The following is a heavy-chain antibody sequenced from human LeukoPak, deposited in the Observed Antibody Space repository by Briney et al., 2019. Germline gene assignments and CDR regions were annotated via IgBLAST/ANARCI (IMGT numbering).Heavy chain of an antibody. CDR1: GYSISSGDY. D-gene: IGHD3-10*01. J-gene: IGHJ6*03. CDR2: IYHSGST. CDR3: ATYGSGSPNYYMDV. V-gene: IGHV4-38-2*01. Sequence: SETLSLTCAVSGYSISSGDYWGWIRQPPGKGLEWIGSIYHSGSTYYNPSLKSRVTISVDTSKNQFSLKLSSVTAADTAVYYCATYGSGSPNYYMDVWGKGTTVTVSS.